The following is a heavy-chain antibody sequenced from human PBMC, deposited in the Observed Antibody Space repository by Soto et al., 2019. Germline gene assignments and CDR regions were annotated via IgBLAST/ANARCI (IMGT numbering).Heavy chain of an antibody. D-gene: IGHD6-13*01. CDR2: INDNSGAT. V-gene: IGHV1-2*02. J-gene: IGHJ4*02. CDR3: ARDSAAAAGLSFDS. Sequence: GASVKVSCKASGYTFTDYYMHWVRRAPGQGREWMGWINDNSGATRYSQRFQGRVTLTRDTSISTAYMELSSLRSDDTAVYYCARDSAAAAGLSFDSWGQGTLVTVSS. CDR1: GYTFTDYY.